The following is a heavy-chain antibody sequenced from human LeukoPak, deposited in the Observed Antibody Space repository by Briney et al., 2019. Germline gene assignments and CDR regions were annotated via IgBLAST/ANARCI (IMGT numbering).Heavy chain of an antibody. V-gene: IGHV3-43*02. CDR1: GFTFDDYA. Sequence: GGSLRPSCAASGFTFDDYAMYWVRHAPGKGLEWVSLISGDGSSTYYADSLKGRFTISRDNSKNSLYLQMNSLRTDDTALYYCAKDTTTSGARFDYWGQGTLVTVSS. J-gene: IGHJ4*02. D-gene: IGHD2-15*01. CDR2: ISGDGSST. CDR3: AKDTTTSGARFDY.